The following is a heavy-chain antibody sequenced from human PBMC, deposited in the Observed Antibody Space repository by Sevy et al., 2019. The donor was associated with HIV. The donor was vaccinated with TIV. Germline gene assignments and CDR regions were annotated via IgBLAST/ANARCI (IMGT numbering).Heavy chain of an antibody. Sequence: GGSLSLSCTASGFTFGDYAMSWFRQAPGKGLEWVAFIRSKAYGGTTEYAASVKGRFTIPRDDSKSIAYLQMNSLKTKDKAVYYFTRENRGANVRYCSSTSCYMYYYYGMDVWGQGTTVTVSS. J-gene: IGHJ6*02. V-gene: IGHV3-49*03. CDR3: TRENRGANVRYCSSTSCYMYYYYGMDV. CDR1: GFTFGDYA. CDR2: IRSKAYGGTT. D-gene: IGHD2-2*02.